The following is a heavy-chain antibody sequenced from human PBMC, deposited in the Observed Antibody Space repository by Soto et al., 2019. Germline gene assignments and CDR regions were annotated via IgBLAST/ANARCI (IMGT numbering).Heavy chain of an antibody. J-gene: IGHJ4*02. Sequence: QVQLQESGPGLVKPSETLSLTCTVSGGSISSYYWSWIRQPPGKGLEWIGSIYYSGSTIYNPSLRSRDTISVGTSKNQCSLKLSSVTAADTAVYYCARQSARYSANPFDYWGQGTLVTVSS. CDR1: GGSISSYY. CDR3: ARQSARYSANPFDY. D-gene: IGHD3-9*01. CDR2: IYYSGST. V-gene: IGHV4-59*08.